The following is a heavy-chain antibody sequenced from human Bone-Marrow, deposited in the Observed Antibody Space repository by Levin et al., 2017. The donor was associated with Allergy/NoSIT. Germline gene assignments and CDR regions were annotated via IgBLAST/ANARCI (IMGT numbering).Heavy chain of an antibody. J-gene: IGHJ3*02. CDR1: GFTFSLYS. CDR2: ISSSGTDM. V-gene: IGHV3-21*01. D-gene: IGHD2/OR15-2a*01. CDR3: ARGIIGDVRVAHKEAFDI. Sequence: GESLKISCTVSGFTFSLYSMNWVRQAPGKDLEWVSSISSSGTDMYNADSVKGRFTISRDNAKNSLNLQMSSLRAEDTAVYYCARGIIGDVRVAHKEAFDIWGQGTMVTVSS.